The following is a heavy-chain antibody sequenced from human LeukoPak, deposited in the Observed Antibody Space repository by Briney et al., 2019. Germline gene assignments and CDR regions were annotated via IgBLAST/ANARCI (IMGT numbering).Heavy chain of an antibody. V-gene: IGHV3-23*01. CDR2: ISGSGGAT. D-gene: IGHD1-26*01. CDR1: GITFGTYA. Sequence: PGGSLRLSCVASGITFGTYALTWVRQAPGKGLEWVSTISGSGGATYHADSVQGRFSISRDKSKNTLYLQMNSLRAEDTAIYYCAKGAGSYRKDAFDIWGQGTMVTVS. CDR3: AKGAGSYRKDAFDI. J-gene: IGHJ3*02.